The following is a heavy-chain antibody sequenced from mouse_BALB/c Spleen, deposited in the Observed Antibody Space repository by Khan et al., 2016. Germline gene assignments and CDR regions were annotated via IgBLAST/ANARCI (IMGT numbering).Heavy chain of an antibody. CDR2: INTNTGEP. Sequence: QIQLVQSGPELKKPGETVKISCKASEYTFTNYGMNWVKQAPGKGLKWMGWINTNTGEPTYAEEFKGRFAFSLEASASTAYLQINNLKTEDSATSVYARTGDYPDYAMDYWGQGTSVTVSA. J-gene: IGHJ4*01. CDR1: EYTFTNYG. D-gene: IGHD2-13*01. CDR3: ARTGDYPDYAMDY. V-gene: IGHV9-3*02.